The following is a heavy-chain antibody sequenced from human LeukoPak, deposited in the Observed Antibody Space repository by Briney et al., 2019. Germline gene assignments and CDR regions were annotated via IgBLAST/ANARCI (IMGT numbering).Heavy chain of an antibody. CDR1: GFTFSSYA. CDR2: ISGRGGST. CDR3: AKDRDDYDSSGSNWFDP. V-gene: IGHV3-23*01. Sequence: GGSLRLSCAASGFTFSSYAMSWVRQAPGKGLEWVSAISGRGGSTYYADCVKGRFTISRDNSKNTMYLQMNSLRAEDTAVYYCAKDRDDYDSSGSNWFDPWGQGTLVTVSS. J-gene: IGHJ5*02. D-gene: IGHD3-22*01.